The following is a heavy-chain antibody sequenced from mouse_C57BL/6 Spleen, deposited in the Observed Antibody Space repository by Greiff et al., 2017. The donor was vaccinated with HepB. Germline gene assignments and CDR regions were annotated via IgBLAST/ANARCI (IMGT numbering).Heavy chain of an antibody. Sequence: EVMLVESGGGLVQPGGSLKLSCAASGFTFSDYYMYWVRQTPEKRLEWVAYISNGGGSTYYPDTVKGRFTISRDNAKNTLYLQMSRLKSEDTAMYYCARHGGRGAMDYWGQGTSVTVSS. CDR1: GFTFSDYY. V-gene: IGHV5-12*01. CDR2: ISNGGGST. D-gene: IGHD3-3*01. CDR3: ARHGGRGAMDY. J-gene: IGHJ4*01.